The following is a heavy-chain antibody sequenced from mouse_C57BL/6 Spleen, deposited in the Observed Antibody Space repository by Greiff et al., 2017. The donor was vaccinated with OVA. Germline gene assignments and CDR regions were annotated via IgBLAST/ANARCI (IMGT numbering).Heavy chain of an antibody. D-gene: IGHD4-1*01. CDR3: ARKLGRENWYFDV. V-gene: IGHV1-69*01. CDR1: GYTFTSYW. CDR2: LDPSDSYT. J-gene: IGHJ1*03. Sequence: VQLQQPGAELVMPGASVKLSCKASGYTFTSYWMHWVKQRPGQGLEWIGELDPSDSYTNYNQKFKGKSTLTVDKSSSTAYMQLSSLTSEDSAVYYCARKLGRENWYFDVWGTGTTVTVSS.